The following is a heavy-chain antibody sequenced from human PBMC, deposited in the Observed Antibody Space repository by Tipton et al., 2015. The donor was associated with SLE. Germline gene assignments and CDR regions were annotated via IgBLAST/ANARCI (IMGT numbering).Heavy chain of an antibody. CDR3: ASVLTLGTSLLTFDY. D-gene: IGHD7-27*01. J-gene: IGHJ4*02. CDR1: GYTFTNYG. Sequence: QLVQSGAEVKKPGASVKVSCKASGYTFTNYGISWVRQAPGQGLEWMGWISPYNGNTDSAQNLQGRVTRTADTSTTTAYMELRSLRSDDTAVYYCASVLTLGTSLLTFDYWGQGTLVTVSS. CDR2: ISPYNGNT. V-gene: IGHV1-18*01.